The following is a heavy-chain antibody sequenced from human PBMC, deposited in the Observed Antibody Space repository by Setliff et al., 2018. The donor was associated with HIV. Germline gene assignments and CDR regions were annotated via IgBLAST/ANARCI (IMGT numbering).Heavy chain of an antibody. CDR3: ARGAYGYYLDY. V-gene: IGHV3-48*03. D-gene: IGHD4-17*01. J-gene: IGHJ4*02. Sequence: GGSLRLSCAASGFTFSSYEMNWVRQAPGKGLEWVSYISSSGSTIYYADSMKGRFTISRGNAKNSLYLQMNTLRPEDTAVYFCARGAYGYYLDYWGQGTLVTVSS. CDR2: ISSSGSTI. CDR1: GFTFSSYE.